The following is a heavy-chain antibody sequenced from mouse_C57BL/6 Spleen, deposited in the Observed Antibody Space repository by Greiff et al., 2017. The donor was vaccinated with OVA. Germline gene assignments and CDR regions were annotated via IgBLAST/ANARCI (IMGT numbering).Heavy chain of an antibody. CDR2: INPNNGGT. CDR1: GYTFTDYY. CDR3: ARRGSNYFDY. V-gene: IGHV1-26*01. J-gene: IGHJ2*01. Sequence: EVQLQQSGPELVKPGASVKISCKASGYTFTDYYMNWVKQSHGKSLEWIGDINPNNGGTSYNQKFKGKATLTVDKSSSTAYMELRSLTSEDSAVYYCARRGSNYFDYWGQGTTLTVSS. D-gene: IGHD1-1*01.